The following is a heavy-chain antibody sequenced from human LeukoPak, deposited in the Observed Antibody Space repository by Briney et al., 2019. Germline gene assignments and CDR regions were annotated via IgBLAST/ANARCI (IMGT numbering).Heavy chain of an antibody. J-gene: IGHJ5*02. D-gene: IGHD1-26*01. Sequence: PGGSLRLSCAASGFTFSSYWMSCVRQAPGKGLEWVANIKQDGSEKYYVDSVKGRFTISRDNAKNSLYLQMNSLRAEDTAVYYCARVAWEPPRIGWFDPWGQGTLVTVSS. CDR1: GFTFSSYW. V-gene: IGHV3-7*01. CDR2: IKQDGSEK. CDR3: ARVAWEPPRIGWFDP.